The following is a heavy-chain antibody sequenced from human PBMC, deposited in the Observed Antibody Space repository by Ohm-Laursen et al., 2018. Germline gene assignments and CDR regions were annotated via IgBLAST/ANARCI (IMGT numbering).Heavy chain of an antibody. D-gene: IGHD2/OR15-2a*01. J-gene: IGHJ5*02. CDR1: GFTVSDAW. Sequence: SLRLSCAASGFTVSDAWMSSVRQAPGKGLEYVGRIKSKAAGETREYAEPVKGRFTILRDDSKNTLSLQMNSLKTEDTGVYYCSTDHFSWGQGTLVTVSS. V-gene: IGHV3-15*01. CDR3: STDHFS. CDR2: IKSKAAGETR.